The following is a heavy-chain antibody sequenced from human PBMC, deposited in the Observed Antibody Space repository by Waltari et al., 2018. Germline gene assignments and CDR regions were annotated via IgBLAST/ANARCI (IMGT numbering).Heavy chain of an antibody. Sequence: QVQLVESGGGVVHPGRSLRLSCEASGFTFSYHAMHWVRQAPGLFLVWVAGNSYDGSDEYYADSVRGRFTISRDDSKDTVNLQMNSLRPEDTAVYYCARDGPLQIQSWYSFDYWGQGTLVTVSS. CDR3: ARDGPLQIQSWYSFDY. CDR2: NSYDGSDE. D-gene: IGHD5-18*01. V-gene: IGHV3-30*07. J-gene: IGHJ4*02. CDR1: GFTFSYHA.